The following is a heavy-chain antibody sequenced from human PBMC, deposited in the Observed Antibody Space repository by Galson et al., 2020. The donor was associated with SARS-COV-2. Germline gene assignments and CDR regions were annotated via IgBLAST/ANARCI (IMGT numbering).Heavy chain of an antibody. J-gene: IGHJ6*03. Sequence: QSGGSLRLSCAASGFTFSSYGMHWVRQAPGKGLEWVAVIWYDGSNKYYADSVKGRFTISRDNSKNTLYLQMNSLRAEDTAVYYCAKLPAIERGSSLASYYYYYMDVWGKGTTVTVSS. CDR3: AKLPAIERGSSLASYYYYYMDV. D-gene: IGHD6-13*01. CDR1: GFTFSSYG. V-gene: IGHV3-33*06. CDR2: IWYDGSNK.